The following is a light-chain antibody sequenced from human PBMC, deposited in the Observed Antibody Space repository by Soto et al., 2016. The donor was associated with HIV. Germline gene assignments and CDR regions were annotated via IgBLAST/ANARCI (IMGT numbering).Light chain of an antibody. Sequence: DIQMTQSPSSLSASVGDRVIITCRASQSIGRFLNWYQQISGKAPNLLIYDASTLQSGVPSRFSGSGSGTDFTLIISSLQPEDFGTYYCQQSYNTPRSFGQGTMVETK. J-gene: IGKJ1*01. V-gene: IGKV1-39*01. CDR1: QSIGRF. CDR3: QQSYNTPRS. CDR2: DAS.